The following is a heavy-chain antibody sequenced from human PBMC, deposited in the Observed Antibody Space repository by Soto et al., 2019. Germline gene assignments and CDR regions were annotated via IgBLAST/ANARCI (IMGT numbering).Heavy chain of an antibody. Sequence: PGESLQISCEGSVYSFTSYWIGWVRQMPGKGLEWMGKIDPSDSYTNYSPSFQGHVSISADRSISTVYLQWSSLKASDTAMYYCARRMTPHSIALVAMDVCGQGPTVTVSS. CDR2: IDPSDSYT. CDR3: ARRMTPHSIALVAMDV. D-gene: IGHD2-8*02. J-gene: IGHJ6*02. V-gene: IGHV5-10-1*01. CDR1: VYSFTSYW.